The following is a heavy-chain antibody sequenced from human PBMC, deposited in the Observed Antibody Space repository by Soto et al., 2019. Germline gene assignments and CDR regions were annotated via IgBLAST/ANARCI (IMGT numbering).Heavy chain of an antibody. CDR2: IYYSGST. Sequence: SETLSLTCTVSGGSISSYYWSWIRQPPGKGLEWIGYIYYSGSTNYNPSLKSRVTISVDTSKNQFSLKLSSVTAADTAVYYCARRRSSSWYAFDIWGQGTMVIVSS. V-gene: IGHV4-59*08. D-gene: IGHD6-13*01. CDR1: GGSISSYY. CDR3: ARRRSSSWYAFDI. J-gene: IGHJ3*02.